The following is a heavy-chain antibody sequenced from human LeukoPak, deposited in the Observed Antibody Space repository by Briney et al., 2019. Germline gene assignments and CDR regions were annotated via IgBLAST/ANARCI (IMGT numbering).Heavy chain of an antibody. CDR2: INHSGST. V-gene: IGHV4-34*01. J-gene: IGHJ6*03. D-gene: IGHD2-2*02. CDR3: ARRGYCSSTSCYRPYYYYYYMDV. Sequence: SETLSLTCAVYGGSFSGYYWSWIRQPPGRGLDWIGEINHSGSTNYNPSLKSRVTISVDTSKNQFSLQLRSVTAADTAVYYCARRGYCSSTSCYRPYYYYYYMDVWGKGTTVTVSS. CDR1: GGSFSGYY.